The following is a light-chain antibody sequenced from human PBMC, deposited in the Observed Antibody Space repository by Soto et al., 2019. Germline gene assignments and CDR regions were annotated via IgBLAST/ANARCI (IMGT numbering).Light chain of an antibody. CDR3: QHFGGTTFT. CDR1: QSVSSSY. Sequence: DIVMTQFPGTLSLSPGEGATLSCTASQSVSSSYIAWYQQRPGQTPSLLIYGASTRATGIPDRFSGSGSGTHFTLTISRLEPGDFAVYYCQHFGGTTFTFGQGTRLEIK. J-gene: IGKJ5*01. CDR2: GAS. V-gene: IGKV3-20*01.